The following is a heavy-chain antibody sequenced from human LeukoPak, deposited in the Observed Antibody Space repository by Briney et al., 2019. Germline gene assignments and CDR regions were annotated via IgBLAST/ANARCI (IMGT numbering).Heavy chain of an antibody. CDR1: GGSISSGGYC. Sequence: SETLSLTCTVSGGSISSGGYCWSWIRQHPGKGLEWIGYIYYSGSTYYNPSLKSRVTISVDTSKNQFSLKLSSVTAADTAVYYCARGVVVTNNWFDPWGQGTLVTVSS. D-gene: IGHD3-22*01. CDR3: ARGVVVTNNWFDP. V-gene: IGHV4-31*03. CDR2: IYYSGST. J-gene: IGHJ5*02.